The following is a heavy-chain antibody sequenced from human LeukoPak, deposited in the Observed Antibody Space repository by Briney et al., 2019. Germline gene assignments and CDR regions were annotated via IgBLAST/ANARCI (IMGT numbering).Heavy chain of an antibody. CDR3: AREAAAGHFDY. CDR2: IGTAGDT. CDR1: GFTFSSYD. D-gene: IGHD6-13*01. Sequence: GGSLRLSCAASGFTFSSYDMHWVRQATGKGLEWVSAIGTAGDTYYPGSVKGRFTISRENAKNSLYLQMNSLRAGDMAVYYCAREAAAGHFDYWGQGTLVTVSS. J-gene: IGHJ4*02. V-gene: IGHV3-13*01.